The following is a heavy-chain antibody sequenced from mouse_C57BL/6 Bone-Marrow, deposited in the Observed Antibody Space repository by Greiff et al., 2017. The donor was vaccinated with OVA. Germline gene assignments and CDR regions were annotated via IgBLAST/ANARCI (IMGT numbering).Heavy chain of an antibody. J-gene: IGHJ2*01. V-gene: IGHV7-3*01. D-gene: IGHD4-1*01. CDR1: GFTFTDYY. Sequence: EVMLVESGGGLVQPGGSLSLSCAASGFTFTDYYMSWVRQPPGKALEWLGFIRNKANGYTTEFSASVKGRFTISRDNSQSILYLQMNALRAEDSATYYCARANLVYYFDYWGQGTTLTVSS. CDR2: IRNKANGYTT. CDR3: ARANLVYYFDY.